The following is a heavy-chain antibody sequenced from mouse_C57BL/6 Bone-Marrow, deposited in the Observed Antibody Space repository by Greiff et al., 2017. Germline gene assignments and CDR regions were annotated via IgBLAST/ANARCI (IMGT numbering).Heavy chain of an antibody. J-gene: IGHJ4*01. Sequence: EVMLVESGGGLVQPGGSLSLSCAASGFTFTDYYMSWVRQPPGKALEWLGFIRNKANGYTTEYSASVQGRFTISRDNSQSILYLQMNALRAEDSATYYCARGYYDIRRGFYYAMDYWGQGTSVTVSS. CDR1: GFTFTDYY. CDR2: IRNKANGYTT. V-gene: IGHV7-3*01. D-gene: IGHD2-4*01. CDR3: ARGYYDIRRGFYYAMDY.